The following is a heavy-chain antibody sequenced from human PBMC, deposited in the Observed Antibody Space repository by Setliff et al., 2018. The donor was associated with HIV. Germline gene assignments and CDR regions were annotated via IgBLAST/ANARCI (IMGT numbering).Heavy chain of an antibody. V-gene: IGHV4-59*01. Sequence: SETLSLTCNVSGDSISDYYWTWIRQPPGKGLEWIGYIYYSGSTSYNPSLKSRVTISVDTSKNQFSLKLSSLTAADTAVYYCARAYDYSNYFHYYMDVWGKGTTVTVSS. CDR3: ARAYDYSNYFHYYMDV. CDR2: IYYSGST. D-gene: IGHD4-4*01. CDR1: GDSISDYY. J-gene: IGHJ6*03.